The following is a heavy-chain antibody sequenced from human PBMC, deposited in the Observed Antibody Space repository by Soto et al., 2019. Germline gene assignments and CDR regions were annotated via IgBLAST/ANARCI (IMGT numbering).Heavy chain of an antibody. D-gene: IGHD1-26*01. Sequence: QVQLVESGGGVVQPGRSLRLSCAASGFTFSSYAMHWVRQAPGKGLEWVAVISSDGSNKYYADYAKGRFTISRDNSRDALYLQRNSLRAGDTAVYYWARGPVGPPGGATTDYSDYGMDVWGPGTTVTVPS. CDR2: ISSDGSNK. V-gene: IGHV3-30-3*01. CDR1: GFTFSSYA. CDR3: ARGPVGPPGGATTDYSDYGMDV. J-gene: IGHJ6*02.